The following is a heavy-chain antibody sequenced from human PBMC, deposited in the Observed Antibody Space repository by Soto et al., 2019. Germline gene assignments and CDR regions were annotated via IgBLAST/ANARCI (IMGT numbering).Heavy chain of an antibody. CDR3: ARDWYCSGGRCSDVFDI. J-gene: IGHJ3*02. Sequence: ASVKVSCKASGYTFSRYSISWVRQAPGQGLEWMGWNAAYSDNTNSAQKFQGRVTMTTDTSTSTAYMELRSLISDDTAVYYCARDWYCSGGRCSDVFDIWG. V-gene: IGHV1-18*01. CDR2: NAAYSDNT. D-gene: IGHD2-15*01. CDR1: GYTFSRYS.